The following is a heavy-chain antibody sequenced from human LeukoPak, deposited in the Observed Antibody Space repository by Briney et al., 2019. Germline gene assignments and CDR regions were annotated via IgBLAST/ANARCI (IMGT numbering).Heavy chain of an antibody. J-gene: IGHJ4*02. D-gene: IGHD3-16*01. CDR2: IGTNGVSK. V-gene: IGHV3-64*02. Sequence: GGSLRLSCAASGFNFRSYAMYWVRQGPGKGLKCVSGIGTNGVSKYYADSVKGRFSVSRDNSKNTLYLQMGSLRLDDTGVYYCARDWGFDYWGQGTLVTVSS. CDR1: GFNFRSYA. CDR3: ARDWGFDY.